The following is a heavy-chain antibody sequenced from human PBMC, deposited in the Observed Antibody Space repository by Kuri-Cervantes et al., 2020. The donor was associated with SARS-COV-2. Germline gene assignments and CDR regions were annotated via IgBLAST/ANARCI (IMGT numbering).Heavy chain of an antibody. J-gene: IGHJ4*02. CDR2: ISGHSRYI. D-gene: IGHD2-21*01. V-gene: IGHV3-21*04. CDR3: ANAYGMGVLVD. Sequence: GESLKISCAASGSAFSDYSMLWFRQAPGKGLEWVSSISGHSRYIYYRDSVKGRFTISRDNARKSLFLQMNSLRVEDTAVYYCANAYGMGVLVDWGQGILVTVSS. CDR1: GSAFSDYS.